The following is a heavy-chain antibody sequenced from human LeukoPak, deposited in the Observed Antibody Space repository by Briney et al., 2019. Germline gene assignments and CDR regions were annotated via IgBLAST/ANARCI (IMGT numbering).Heavy chain of an antibody. J-gene: IGHJ4*02. CDR3: ARKTGSFRGYYGSGSVDY. V-gene: IGHV4-38-2*02. Sequence: PSETLSLTCTVSGYSISSGYYWGWIRQPPGKGLEWIGEINHSGSTNYNPSLKSRVTISVDTSKNQFSLKLSSVTAADTAVYYCARKTGSFRGYYGSGSVDYWGQGTLVTVSS. D-gene: IGHD3-10*01. CDR1: GYSISSGYY. CDR2: INHSGST.